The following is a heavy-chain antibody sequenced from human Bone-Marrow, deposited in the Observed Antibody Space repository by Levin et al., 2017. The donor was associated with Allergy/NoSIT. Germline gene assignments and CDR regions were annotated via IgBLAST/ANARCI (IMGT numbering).Heavy chain of an antibody. D-gene: IGHD6-13*01. CDR1: GGSFSGYY. CDR3: AREIAAADLDY. J-gene: IGHJ4*02. V-gene: IGHV4-34*01. CDR2: INHSGST. Sequence: RSQTLSLTCAVYGGSFSGYYWSWIRQPPGKGLEWIGEINHSGSTNYNPSLKSRVTISVDTSKNQFSLKLSSVTAADTAVYYCAREIAAADLDYWGQGTLVTVSS.